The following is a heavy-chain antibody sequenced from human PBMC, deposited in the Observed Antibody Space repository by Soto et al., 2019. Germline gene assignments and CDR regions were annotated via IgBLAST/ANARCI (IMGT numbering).Heavy chain of an antibody. D-gene: IGHD2-15*01. CDR2: ISAYNGNT. CDR3: ARLGIAGENYYYGMDV. J-gene: IGHJ6*02. CDR1: GYTFTSYG. V-gene: IGHV1-18*04. Sequence: GASVKVSCKASGYTFTSYGISWVRQAPGQGLEWMGWISAYNGNTNYAQKLQGRVTMTTDTSTSTAYMELRSLRSDDTAVYYCARLGIAGENYYYGMDVWGQGTTVTVSS.